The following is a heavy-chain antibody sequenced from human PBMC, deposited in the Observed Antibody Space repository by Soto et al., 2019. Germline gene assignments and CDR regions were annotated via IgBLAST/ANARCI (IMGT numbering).Heavy chain of an antibody. CDR2: VYHTGDT. V-gene: IGHV4-4*02. Sequence: SETLSLTCGVSCGTVASSHWWSWVRQSPGGGLEWIGNVYHTGDTNLNPSLQSRVTISVDKSNNQFSLRLNSLTAADTAVYFCAREIVTAGGNNYFDPWGPGTLVTVSS. D-gene: IGHD2-21*02. J-gene: IGHJ5*02. CDR1: CGTVASSHW. CDR3: AREIVTAGGNNYFDP.